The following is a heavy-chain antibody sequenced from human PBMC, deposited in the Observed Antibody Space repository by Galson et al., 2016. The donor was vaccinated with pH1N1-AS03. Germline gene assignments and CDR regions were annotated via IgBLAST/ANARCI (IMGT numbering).Heavy chain of an antibody. CDR2: TFYWSKWSN. CDR3: ARGKNSGFDY. Sequence: CAISGDSVSGSRGVAWNWIRQSPSRGLEWLGRTFYWSKWSNDYAESVKSRITIDPDTSNNQFSLHLNSVTPEDMAIYFCARGKNSGFDYWGQGTPVTVSS. J-gene: IGHJ4*02. V-gene: IGHV6-1*01. CDR1: GDSVSGSRGVA. D-gene: IGHD3-10*01.